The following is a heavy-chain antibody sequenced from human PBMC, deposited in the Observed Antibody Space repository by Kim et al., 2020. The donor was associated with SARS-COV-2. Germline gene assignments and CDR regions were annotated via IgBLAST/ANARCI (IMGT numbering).Heavy chain of an antibody. CDR2: IIPIFGTA. CDR3: ARDGENYYGSGDANGYYYGMDV. J-gene: IGHJ6*02. Sequence: SVKVSCKASGGTFSSYAISWVRQAPGQGLEWMGGIIPIFGTANYAQKFQGRVTITADESTSTAYMELSSLRSEDTAVYYCARDGENYYGSGDANGYYYGMDVWGQGTTVTVSS. CDR1: GGTFSSYA. D-gene: IGHD3-10*01. V-gene: IGHV1-69*13.